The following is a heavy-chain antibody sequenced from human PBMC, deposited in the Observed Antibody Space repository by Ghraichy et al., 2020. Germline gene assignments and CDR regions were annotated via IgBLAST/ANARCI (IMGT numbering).Heavy chain of an antibody. D-gene: IGHD2-15*01. CDR3: ARDVAYSFHH. Sequence: GGSLRLSCAASGFSFSNAWMHWVRQAPGKGLVWVSRIYSDGSDAIYADSVRGRFTISRDNAKSTVYLQMDSLRDDDTAVYYCARDVAYSFHHWGQGTLVTVSS. V-gene: IGHV3-74*01. CDR1: GFSFSNAW. CDR2: IYSDGSDA. J-gene: IGHJ1*01.